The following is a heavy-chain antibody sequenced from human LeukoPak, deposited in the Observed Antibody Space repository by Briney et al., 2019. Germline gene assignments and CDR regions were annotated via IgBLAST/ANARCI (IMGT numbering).Heavy chain of an antibody. Sequence: GASVKVSCKVSGYTLTELSMHWVRQAPGKGLERMGGFDPEDGETIYAQKFQGRVTMTEDTSTDTAYMELSSLRSEDTAVYYCATRRYSSSWYYYYYGMDVWGQGTTVTVSS. CDR1: GYTLTELS. J-gene: IGHJ6*02. D-gene: IGHD6-13*01. CDR3: ATRRYSSSWYYYYYGMDV. CDR2: FDPEDGET. V-gene: IGHV1-24*01.